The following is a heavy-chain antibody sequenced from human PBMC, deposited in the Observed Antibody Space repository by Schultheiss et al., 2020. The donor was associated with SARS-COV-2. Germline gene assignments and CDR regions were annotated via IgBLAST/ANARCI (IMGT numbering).Heavy chain of an antibody. D-gene: IGHD2-21*02. J-gene: IGHJ4*02. Sequence: SETLSLTCTVSGGSISSGDYYWSWIRQPPGKGLEWIGYIYYSGSTYYNPSLKSRVTISVDTSKNQFSLKLSSVTAADTAVYYCAKDGDGDYVDYWGQGTLVTVSS. CDR2: IYYSGST. CDR3: AKDGDGDYVDY. V-gene: IGHV4-30-4*01. CDR1: GGSISSGDYY.